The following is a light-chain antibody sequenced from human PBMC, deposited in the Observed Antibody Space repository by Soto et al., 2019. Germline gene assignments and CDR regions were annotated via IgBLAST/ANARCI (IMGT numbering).Light chain of an antibody. CDR2: DVN. CDR3: SSYTSSSTV. V-gene: IGLV2-14*01. Sequence: QSVLTQPASVSGSPGQSITISCTETNSDIGGYNYVSWYQQHPGKAPKLMIYDVNNRPSGVSNRFSGSKSGNTASLTISGLQAEDEADYYCSSYTSSSTVFGGGTKLTVL. J-gene: IGLJ2*01. CDR1: NSDIGGYNY.